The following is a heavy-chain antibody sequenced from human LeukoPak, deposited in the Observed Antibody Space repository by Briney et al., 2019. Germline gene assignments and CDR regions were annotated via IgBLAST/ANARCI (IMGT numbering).Heavy chain of an antibody. CDR1: GFTFSTYW. V-gene: IGHV3-74*01. CDR3: AREGFMA. Sequence: PGGSLRLSCAASGFTFSTYWMHWVRQAPGRGLVWVSRISTDGSSTTYADSVKGRFTISRDNAKNTLYLQMNSLRAEDTAVYYCAREGFMAWGQGTLVTVSS. J-gene: IGHJ5*02. CDR2: ISTDGSST.